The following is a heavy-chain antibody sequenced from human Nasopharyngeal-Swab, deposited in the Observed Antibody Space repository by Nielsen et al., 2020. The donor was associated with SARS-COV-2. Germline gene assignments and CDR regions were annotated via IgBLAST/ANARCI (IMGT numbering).Heavy chain of an antibody. J-gene: IGHJ2*01. CDR3: ARDGLWELRRWYFDL. CDR2: IDPSDSYT. Sequence: KVSCKGSGYSFTSYWISWVRQMPGKGLEWMGRIDPSDSYTNYSPSFQGHVTISADKSISAAYLQWSSLKASDTAMYYCARDGLWELRRWYFDLWGRGTLVTVSS. D-gene: IGHD1-26*01. CDR1: GYSFTSYW. V-gene: IGHV5-10-1*01.